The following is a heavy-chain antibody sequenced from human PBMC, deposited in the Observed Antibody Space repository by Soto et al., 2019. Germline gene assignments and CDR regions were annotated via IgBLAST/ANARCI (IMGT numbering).Heavy chain of an antibody. D-gene: IGHD2-8*01. CDR3: ARVYAYYFDY. Sequence: QVQLQESGPGLVKPSETLSLTCTVSGGSISSYYWSWIRQPPGKGLEWIGYIYYSGSTNYNPSLESRVTLSVDTSKNQFSLTLSSVTAAGTAVYYCARVYAYYFDYWGQGTLVTVSS. CDR2: IYYSGST. J-gene: IGHJ4*02. CDR1: GGSISSYY. V-gene: IGHV4-59*01.